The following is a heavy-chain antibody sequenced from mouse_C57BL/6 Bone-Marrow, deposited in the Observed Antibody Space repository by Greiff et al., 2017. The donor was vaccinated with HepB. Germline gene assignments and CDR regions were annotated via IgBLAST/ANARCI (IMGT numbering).Heavy chain of an antibody. CDR3: ARARYGSSYYFDV. Sequence: VQLQQPGTELVKPGASVKLSCKASGYTFTSYWMHWVKQRPGQGLEWIGNINPSNGGTNYNEKFKSKATLTVDKSSSTAYMQLSSLTSEDSAVYYCARARYGSSYYFDVWGTGTTVTVSS. V-gene: IGHV1-53*01. CDR2: INPSNGGT. J-gene: IGHJ1*03. CDR1: GYTFTSYW. D-gene: IGHD1-1*01.